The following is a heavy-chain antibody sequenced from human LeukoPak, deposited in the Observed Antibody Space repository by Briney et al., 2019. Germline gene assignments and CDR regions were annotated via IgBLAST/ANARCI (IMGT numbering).Heavy chain of an antibody. Sequence: GGSLRLSCAASGFTFSNYWMSWLRQPPGKALEWVSVIYSGGSTYYADSVKGRFTISRDNSKNTLYLQMNSLRAEDTAVYYCARVLVAVFDYWGEGTLVSVSS. CDR3: ARVLVAVFDY. J-gene: IGHJ4*02. CDR1: GFTFSNYW. V-gene: IGHV3-66*01. CDR2: IYSGGST. D-gene: IGHD3-22*01.